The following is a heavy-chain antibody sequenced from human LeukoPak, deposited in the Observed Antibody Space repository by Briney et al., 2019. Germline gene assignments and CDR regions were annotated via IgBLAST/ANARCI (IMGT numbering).Heavy chain of an antibody. CDR3: AKETPLGTGSIQH. J-gene: IGHJ1*01. CDR2: ISGSGDST. CDR1: GFTFSSYA. Sequence: GGSLRLSCAAFGFTFSSYAMSWVRQAPGKGLEWVSGISGSGDSTYYADSVKSRFTISRDNTKNTLYLQMNSLRAEDTAVYYCAKETPLGTGSIQHWGQGTLVTVSS. V-gene: IGHV3-23*01. D-gene: IGHD7-27*01.